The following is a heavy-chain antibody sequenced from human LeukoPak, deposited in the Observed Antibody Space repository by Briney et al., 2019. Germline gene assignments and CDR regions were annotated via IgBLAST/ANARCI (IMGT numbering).Heavy chain of an antibody. Sequence: PGGSLRLSCAASGFTFSDYYMSWIRQAPGKGLEWVSYISSSGSTIYYADSVKGRFTISRDNAKNSLYLQMNSLRAEDTAVYYCASLGPLGYDILTGSVDYWGQGTLVTVSS. D-gene: IGHD3-9*01. CDR2: ISSSGSTI. V-gene: IGHV3-11*01. CDR1: GFTFSDYY. J-gene: IGHJ4*02. CDR3: ASLGPLGYDILTGSVDY.